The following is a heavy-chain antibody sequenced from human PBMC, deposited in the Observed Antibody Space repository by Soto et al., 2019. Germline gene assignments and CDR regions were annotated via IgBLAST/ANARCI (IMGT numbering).Heavy chain of an antibody. D-gene: IGHD6-19*01. Sequence: SQTLSLTCAISGDSVSSNSAALNLSMQSPSRGLEWLGRTYYRSKWYNDYAVSVKSRITINPDTSKNQFSLQLNSVTPEDTAVYYCASTLYSSGWYYFDHWGQGTLVTVSS. CDR2: TYYRSKWYN. J-gene: IGHJ4*02. CDR1: GDSVSSNSAA. V-gene: IGHV6-1*01. CDR3: ASTLYSSGWYYFDH.